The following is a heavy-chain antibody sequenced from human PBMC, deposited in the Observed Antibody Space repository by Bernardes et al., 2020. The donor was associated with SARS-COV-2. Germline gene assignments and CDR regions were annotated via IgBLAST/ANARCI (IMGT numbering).Heavy chain of an antibody. J-gene: IGHJ3*02. D-gene: IGHD2-2*01. Sequence: EPLALTCAVYGGSFSGYYWSWIRQPPGKGLEWIGEINHSGTTDYNPSLKSRVTISVDTSKNQFSLKLTSVTAADTAVYYCARGGGDIVVVPAGKRAFDIWGQGTMVTVSS. CDR1: GGSFSGYY. CDR2: INHSGTT. V-gene: IGHV4-34*01. CDR3: ARGGGDIVVVPAGKRAFDI.